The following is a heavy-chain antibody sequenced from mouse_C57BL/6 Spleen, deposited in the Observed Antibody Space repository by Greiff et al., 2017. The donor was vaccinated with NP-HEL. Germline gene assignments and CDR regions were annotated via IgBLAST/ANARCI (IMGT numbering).Heavy chain of an antibody. CDR2: ISSGGDYI. J-gene: IGHJ1*03. CDR1: GFTFSSYA. Sequence: DVHLVESGEGLVKPGGSLKLSCAASGFTFSSYAMSWVRQTPEKRLEWVAYISSGGDYIYYADTVKGRFTISRDNARNTLYLQMSSLKSEDTAMYYCTRARVTTVVASYWYFDVWGTGTTVTVAA. V-gene: IGHV5-9-1*02. D-gene: IGHD1-1*01. CDR3: TRARVTTVVASYWYFDV.